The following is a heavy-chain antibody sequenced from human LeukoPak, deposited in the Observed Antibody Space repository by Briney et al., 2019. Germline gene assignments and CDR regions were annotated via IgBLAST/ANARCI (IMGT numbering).Heavy chain of an antibody. CDR3: ASAYVGSYFVY. J-gene: IGHJ4*02. D-gene: IGHD3-10*02. CDR1: EFSVSNNY. V-gene: IGHV3-53*01. CDR2: IYSGGTT. Sequence: GGSLRLSRRASEFSVSNNYMSWVRQAPGKGLEWVSVIYSGGTTRYADSVKGRFTSSRESSKNTLYLQMNSLRAEDTAVYYCASAYVGSYFVYWGQGTLVTVSS.